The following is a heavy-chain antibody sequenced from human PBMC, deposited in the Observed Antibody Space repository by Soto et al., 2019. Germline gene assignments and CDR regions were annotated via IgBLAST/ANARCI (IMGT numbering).Heavy chain of an antibody. V-gene: IGHV4-59*01. J-gene: IGHJ4*02. Sequence: QVQLQESGPGLAKPSETLSLTCSVSGGSISTYYWSWIRQPPGKGLEWIGYVYYSESTNYNPSVKSRVTISVDTSKNQVFLRLSSVTAADTAVYYCARSPTIFGGDFEYWGQGILVTVSS. CDR3: ARSPTIFGGDFEY. D-gene: IGHD3-3*01. CDR2: VYYSEST. CDR1: GGSISTYY.